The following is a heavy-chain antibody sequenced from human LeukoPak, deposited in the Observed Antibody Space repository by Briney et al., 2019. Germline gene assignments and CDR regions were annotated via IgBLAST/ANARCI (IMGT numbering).Heavy chain of an antibody. Sequence: PSETLSLTCTVSGGSMSSNNYYWGWIRQPPGKGLEWIGSVYYTGSTQYNPSLKSRVTISMDTSKNQFSLKLSSVTAADTAVYYCARDRSLRWSYAFDIWGQGTKVTVSS. CDR2: VYYTGST. CDR3: ARDRSLRWSYAFDI. D-gene: IGHD3-3*01. CDR1: GGSMSSNNYY. V-gene: IGHV4-39*07. J-gene: IGHJ3*02.